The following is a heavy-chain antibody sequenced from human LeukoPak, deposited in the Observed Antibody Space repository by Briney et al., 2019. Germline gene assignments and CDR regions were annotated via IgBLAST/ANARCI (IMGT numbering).Heavy chain of an antibody. V-gene: IGHV3-30*04. Sequence: PGGSLRLSCAASGFTFSSYAMHWVRQAPGKGLEWVAVISDDGSNKYYADSVKGRFTISRDNSKNTLYLQMNSLRAEDTAVYYCARDYGRVPSNGAFDYWGERTLVTVSS. CDR1: GFTFSSYA. CDR2: ISDDGSNK. J-gene: IGHJ4*02. D-gene: IGHD4-17*01. CDR3: ARDYGRVPSNGAFDY.